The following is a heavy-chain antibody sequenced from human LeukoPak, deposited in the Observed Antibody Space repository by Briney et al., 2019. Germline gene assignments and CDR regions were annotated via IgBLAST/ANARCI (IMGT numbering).Heavy chain of an antibody. CDR2: ISHTGGI. D-gene: IGHD3-22*01. J-gene: IGHJ4*02. CDR1: GGSFSGHS. V-gene: IGHV4-34*01. Sequence: SETLSLTCAVYGGSFSGHSWSWIRQAPGKGLEWIGEISHTGGINYNPSLKSRVTISADTSKNQFSLRLTSVTAADTAVYYSARHVHVSMIVVILSDYFDYWGRGTLVSVSS. CDR3: ARHVHVSMIVVILSDYFDY.